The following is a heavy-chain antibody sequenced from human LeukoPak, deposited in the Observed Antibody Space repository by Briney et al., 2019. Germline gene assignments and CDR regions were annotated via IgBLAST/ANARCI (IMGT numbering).Heavy chain of an antibody. J-gene: IGHJ4*02. CDR1: GFTFSNAW. CDR2: IKSKTDGGTT. CDR3: STGGVWNYKNYY. V-gene: IGHV3-15*01. Sequence: SGGSLRLSCAASGFTFSNAWMSWVRQAPGKGLEWVGRIKSKTDGGTTDYAAPVKGRFTISRDDSKNRLYLQMNSLKTEDTAVYFWSTGGVWNYKNYYWGQGTLVTGSS. D-gene: IGHD1-7*01.